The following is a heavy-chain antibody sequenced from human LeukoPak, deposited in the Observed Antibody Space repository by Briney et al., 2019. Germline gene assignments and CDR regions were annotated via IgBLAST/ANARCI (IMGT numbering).Heavy chain of an antibody. V-gene: IGHV3-7*01. Sequence: GGSLRLPCAASGFIFSSSWMSWVRQAPGKGLEWVANIKKDGSEKYYVDSVRGRFTISRDNAKKSLYLQMNSLRVEDTAVYYCASEGGAVAPNYFNSWGQGTLVTVSS. CDR1: GFIFSSSW. CDR3: ASEGGAVAPNYFNS. CDR2: IKKDGSEK. J-gene: IGHJ4*02. D-gene: IGHD3-16*01.